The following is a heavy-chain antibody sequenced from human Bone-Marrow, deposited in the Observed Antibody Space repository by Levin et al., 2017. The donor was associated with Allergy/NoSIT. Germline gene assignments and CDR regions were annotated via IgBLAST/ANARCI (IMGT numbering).Heavy chain of an antibody. Sequence: ASVKVSCKASGYTFTSYGISWVRQAPGQGLEWMGWISAYNGNTNYAQKLQGRVTMTTDTSTSTAYMELRSLRSDDTAVYYCARDFGSSSGWYINDWFDPWGQGTLVTVSS. CDR1: GYTFTSYG. V-gene: IGHV1-18*01. CDR2: ISAYNGNT. D-gene: IGHD6-19*01. CDR3: ARDFGSSSGWYINDWFDP. J-gene: IGHJ5*02.